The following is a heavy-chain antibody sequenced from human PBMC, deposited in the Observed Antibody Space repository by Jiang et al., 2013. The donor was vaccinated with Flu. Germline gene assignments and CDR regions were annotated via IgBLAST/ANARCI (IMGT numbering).Heavy chain of an antibody. D-gene: IGHD5-18*01. Sequence: GPGLVKPSETLSLTCTVSGGSISSYYWSWIRQPPGKGLEWIGYIYYSGSTNYNPSLKSRVTISVDTSKNQLSLKLSSVTAADTAVYYCARSIGHSYGMFDPWGQGTLVTVSS. CDR3: ARSIGHSYGMFDP. CDR1: GGSISSYY. V-gene: IGHV4-59*13. J-gene: IGHJ5*02. CDR2: IYYSGST.